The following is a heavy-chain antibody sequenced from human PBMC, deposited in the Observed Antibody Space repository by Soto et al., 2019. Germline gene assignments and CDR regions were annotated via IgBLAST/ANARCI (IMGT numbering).Heavy chain of an antibody. D-gene: IGHD6-19*01. J-gene: IGHJ4*01. CDR1: GFTFSTYG. V-gene: IGHV3-30*18. CDR3: AKEVEVAGDLDY. Sequence: GGSLRLSCVASGFTFSTYGIHWVRQAPGKGLEWVGVISSGGETKYYADSVKGRFTISRDNSKNTMYLQMASLRPEDTAVYYCAKEVEVAGDLDYWGHGTLVTVSS. CDR2: ISSGGETK.